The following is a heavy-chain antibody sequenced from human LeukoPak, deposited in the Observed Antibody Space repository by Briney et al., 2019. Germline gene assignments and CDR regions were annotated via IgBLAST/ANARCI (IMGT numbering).Heavy chain of an antibody. V-gene: IGHV4-59*08. CDR2: IYYSGST. D-gene: IGHD3-10*01. Sequence: KPSGTLSLTCTGSGGSISNYYWSWVRQPPGKGLECIGYIYYSGSTNYNPSLKSRVTISIDTSTNQFSLKLSSLTAADTAVYYCARHVGTYFDYWGQGTLVTVSS. J-gene: IGHJ4*02. CDR1: GGSISNYY. CDR3: ARHVGTYFDY.